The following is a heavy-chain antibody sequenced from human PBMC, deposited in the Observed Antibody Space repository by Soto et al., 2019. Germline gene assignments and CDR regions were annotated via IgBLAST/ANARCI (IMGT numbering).Heavy chain of an antibody. CDR2: ISSSSSYI. J-gene: IGHJ6*02. Sequence: PGGSLRLSCAASGLIFRSYSMNWGRQAPGKGLEWVSSISSSSSYIYYADSVKGRFTISRDNAKNSLYLQMNSLRAEDTAVYYCARAPNYYYGMDVWGQGTTVTVSS. CDR3: ARAPNYYYGMDV. CDR1: GLIFRSYS. V-gene: IGHV3-21*01.